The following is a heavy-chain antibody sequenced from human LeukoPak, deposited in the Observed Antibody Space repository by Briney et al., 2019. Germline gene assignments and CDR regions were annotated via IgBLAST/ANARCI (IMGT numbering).Heavy chain of an antibody. V-gene: IGHV4-34*01. Sequence: PSDTLSLTCAVYGGSFSGYYWSWIRQPPGKGLEWIGEINHSGSTNYNPSLKSRVTISVDTSKNQFSLKLSSVTAADTAVYYCARGWHSSGYYPATPYFDYWGQGTLVTVSS. D-gene: IGHD3-22*01. CDR1: GGSFSGYY. J-gene: IGHJ4*02. CDR2: INHSGST. CDR3: ARGWHSSGYYPATPYFDY.